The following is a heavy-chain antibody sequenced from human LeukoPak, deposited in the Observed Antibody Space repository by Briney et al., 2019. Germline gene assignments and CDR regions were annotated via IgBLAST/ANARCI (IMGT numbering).Heavy chain of an antibody. V-gene: IGHV4-34*01. D-gene: IGHD3-22*01. J-gene: IGHJ4*02. CDR1: GGSFSGHY. CDR3: ARVFNYYDSSGYYDYFDY. Sequence: SETLSLTCAVYGGSFSGHYWSWIRQPPGKGLEWIGEINHSGSTNYNPSLKGRVTISVDTSKNQFSLKLSSVTAADTAVYYCARVFNYYDSSGYYDYFDYWGQGTLVTVSS. CDR2: INHSGST.